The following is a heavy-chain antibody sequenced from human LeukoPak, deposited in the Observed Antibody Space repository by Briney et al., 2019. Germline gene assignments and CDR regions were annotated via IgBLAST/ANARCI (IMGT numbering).Heavy chain of an antibody. CDR2: INPNSGGT. Sequence: ASVKVSCKASGYTFTGYYMHWVRQAPGQGLGWMGRINPNSGGTNYAQKFQGRVTMTRDTSISTAYMELSRLRSDDTAVYYCARDPSYSSIRYASDYWGQGTLVTVSS. CDR1: GYTFTGYY. D-gene: IGHD6-13*01. V-gene: IGHV1-2*06. CDR3: ARDPSYSSIRYASDY. J-gene: IGHJ4*02.